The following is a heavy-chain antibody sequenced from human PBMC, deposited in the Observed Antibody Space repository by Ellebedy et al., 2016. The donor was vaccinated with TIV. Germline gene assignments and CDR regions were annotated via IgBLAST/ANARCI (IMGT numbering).Heavy chain of an antibody. CDR1: GFSFGDYD. V-gene: IGHV3-13*01. Sequence: GGSLRLXCAASGFSFGDYDIQWVRQGTQNSLEWVAAIGTTGVTDYPDSVKGRFTISRDNSKNTLFLEMTGLRGEDTAVYHCAKDEATYGDYSYYYYGVDVWGQGTPVTVSS. CDR3: AKDEATYGDYSYYYYGVDV. J-gene: IGHJ6*02. D-gene: IGHD2-21*02. CDR2: IGTTGVT.